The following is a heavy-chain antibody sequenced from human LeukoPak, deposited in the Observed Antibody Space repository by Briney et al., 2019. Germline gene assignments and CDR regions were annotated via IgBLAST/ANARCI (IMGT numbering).Heavy chain of an antibody. CDR3: ARGGAGSYYDSYYFDY. CDR1: GYTYKSYG. J-gene: IGHJ4*02. CDR2: ISTYNGNT. D-gene: IGHD1-26*01. Sequence: ASVKVSCKASGYTYKSYGISWVGQAPGQGLEWMGWISTYNGNTNYAQKLQGRVTMTTDTSTSTAYMELRSLRSDDTAVYYCARGGAGSYYDSYYFDYWGQGTLVTVSP. V-gene: IGHV1-18*01.